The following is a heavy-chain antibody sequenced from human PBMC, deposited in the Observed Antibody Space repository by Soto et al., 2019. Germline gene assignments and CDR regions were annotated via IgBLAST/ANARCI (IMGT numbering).Heavy chain of an antibody. Sequence: GESLKISSKGSGFSFTPWAIAWVRQMPGKSLELMGIIYRCDSDTRYIPFFQGQVTISSDKSITTAYLEWSSLKDSDTDTDDFAIHVDPFAFDIWGQGTMVTVSS. J-gene: IGHJ3*02. CDR1: GFSFTPWA. CDR3: AIHVDPFAFDI. CDR2: IYRCDSDT. V-gene: IGHV5-51*01.